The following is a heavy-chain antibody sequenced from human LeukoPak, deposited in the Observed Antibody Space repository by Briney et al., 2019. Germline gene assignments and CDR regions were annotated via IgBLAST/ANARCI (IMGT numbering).Heavy chain of an antibody. D-gene: IGHD5-12*01. Sequence: GGSLRLSCATSGSTFNSYWIHWVRQPPGKGLVWVSRINSDGGSTSYADSVKGRFTISRDNRKNTLYLQMNSLRAEDTAVYFCARGGLGGSSGALDYWGQGTLVTVSS. CDR2: INSDGGST. CDR1: GSTFNSYW. V-gene: IGHV3-74*01. CDR3: ARGGLGGSSGALDY. J-gene: IGHJ4*02.